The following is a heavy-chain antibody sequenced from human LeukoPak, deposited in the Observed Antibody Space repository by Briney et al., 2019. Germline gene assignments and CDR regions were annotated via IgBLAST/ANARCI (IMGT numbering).Heavy chain of an antibody. CDR3: ARGRDIVVVPAAIGERPYYYYGMDV. CDR1: GGSVSSGSYY. Sequence: PSETLSLTRTVSGGSVSSGSYYWSWIRQPPGKGLEWIGEINHSGSTNYNPSLKSRVTISVDTSKNQFSLKLSSVTAADTAVYYCARGRDIVVVPAAIGERPYYYYGMDVWGQGTTVTVSS. D-gene: IGHD2-2*01. CDR2: INHSGST. V-gene: IGHV4-61*01. J-gene: IGHJ6*02.